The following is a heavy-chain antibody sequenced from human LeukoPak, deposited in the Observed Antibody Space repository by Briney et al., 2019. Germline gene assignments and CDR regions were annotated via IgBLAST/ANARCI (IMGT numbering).Heavy chain of an antibody. CDR2: INPNSGGA. CDR3: ARGKVAVAGKVGCIDY. Sequence: ASVKVSCKASGYTFTGYYMHWVRQAPGQGLEWMGWINPNSGGANYAQKFQGRVTMTRDTSISTAYMELSRLRSDDTAIYYCARGKVAVAGKVGCIDYWGQGTLVTVSP. J-gene: IGHJ4*02. CDR1: GYTFTGYY. D-gene: IGHD6-19*01. V-gene: IGHV1-2*02.